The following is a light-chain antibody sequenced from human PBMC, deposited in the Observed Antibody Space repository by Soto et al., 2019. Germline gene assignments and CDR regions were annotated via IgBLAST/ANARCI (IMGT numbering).Light chain of an antibody. CDR2: AAS. J-gene: IGKJ5*01. CDR1: QDIDNY. Sequence: IQLTQSPSLLSASVGDSVTITCLVSQDIDNYLNWYQHRPGEAPKLLIYAASYLETGVPARFSGSGSGTDFSFTITSLQPEDSATYYCQQYDTRPTMTFGQGTGLEI. V-gene: IGKV1-33*01. CDR3: QQYDTRPTMT.